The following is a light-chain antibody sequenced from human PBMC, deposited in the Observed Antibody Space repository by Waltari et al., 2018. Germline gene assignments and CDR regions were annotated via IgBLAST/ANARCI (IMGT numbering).Light chain of an antibody. CDR2: GAS. CDR1: QSVGTS. CDR3: QHYVRLPAT. Sequence: EVVLTQSPGTLYLSPGERAPLACRASQSVGTSLAWYQQKPGQAPRLLIYGASRRATGIPDRFSGSGSGTDFSLTISRLEPEDFAVYYCQHYVRLPATFGQGTKVEI. V-gene: IGKV3-20*01. J-gene: IGKJ1*01.